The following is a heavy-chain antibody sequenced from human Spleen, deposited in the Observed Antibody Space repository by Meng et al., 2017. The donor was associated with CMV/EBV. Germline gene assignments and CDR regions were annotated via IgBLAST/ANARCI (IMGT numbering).Heavy chain of an antibody. CDR3: AKVGSWYYWFDP. CDR2: ISGSGGST. Sequence: GESLKISCPASGFTFSSYSMNWVRQAPGKGLEWVSAISGSGGSTYYADSVKGRFTISRDNSKNTLYLQMNSLRAEDTAVYYCAKVGSWYYWFDPWGQGTLVTVSS. J-gene: IGHJ5*02. D-gene: IGHD6-13*01. V-gene: IGHV3-23*01. CDR1: GFTFSSYS.